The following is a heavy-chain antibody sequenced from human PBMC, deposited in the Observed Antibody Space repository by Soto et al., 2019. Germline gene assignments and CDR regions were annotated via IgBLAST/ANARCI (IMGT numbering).Heavy chain of an antibody. V-gene: IGHV4-59*01. CDR2: IYYSGST. CDR3: ARTGLGIVVVPASDAFDI. D-gene: IGHD2-2*03. Sequence: PSETLSLTCTVSGGSISSYYWSWIRQPPGKGLEWIGYIYYSGSTNYNPSLKSRVTISVDTSKNQFSLKLSSVTAADTAVYYCARTGLGIVVVPASDAFDIWGQGTMVTVSS. CDR1: GGSISSYY. J-gene: IGHJ3*02.